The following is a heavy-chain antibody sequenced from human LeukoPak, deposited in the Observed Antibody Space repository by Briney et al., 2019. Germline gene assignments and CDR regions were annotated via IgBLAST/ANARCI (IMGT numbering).Heavy chain of an antibody. Sequence: GESLRISCKGSGYSFTSYWISWVRQMPGKGLEWMGRIDPSDSYTNYSPSFQGHVTISADKSTSTAYLQWSSLKASDTAMYYCARHGLPTYYYDSSGGTNWSDPWGQGTLVTVSS. CDR1: GYSFTSYW. V-gene: IGHV5-10-1*01. CDR2: IDPSDSYT. CDR3: ARHGLPTYYYDSSGGTNWSDP. D-gene: IGHD3-22*01. J-gene: IGHJ5*02.